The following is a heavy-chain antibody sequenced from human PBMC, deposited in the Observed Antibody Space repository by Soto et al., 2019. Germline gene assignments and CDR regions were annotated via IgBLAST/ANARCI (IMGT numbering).Heavy chain of an antibody. J-gene: IGHJ4*02. D-gene: IGHD4-17*01. V-gene: IGHV4-30-2*01. CDR1: GGSISSGGYS. CDR2: IYHSGST. CDR3: ARWCTVTNDPYFDY. Sequence: SETLSLTCAVSGGSISSGGYSWSWIRQPPGKGLEWIGYIYHSGSTYYNPSLKSRVTISVDRSKNQFSLKLSSVTAADTAVYYCARWCTVTNDPYFDYWGQGTLVTVSS.